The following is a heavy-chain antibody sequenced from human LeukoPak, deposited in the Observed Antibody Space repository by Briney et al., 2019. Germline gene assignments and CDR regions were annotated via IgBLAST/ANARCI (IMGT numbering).Heavy chain of an antibody. Sequence: GGSLRLSCAASGFTFSSYAMSWVRQAPGKGLEWVSAISGSGGSTYYADSVKGRFTISRDNSKNTLYLQMNSLRAEDTAVYYCTTEENYYYYYTDVWGKGTTVTVSS. CDR3: TTEENYYYYYTDV. V-gene: IGHV3-23*01. CDR2: ISGSGGST. CDR1: GFTFSSYA. J-gene: IGHJ6*03.